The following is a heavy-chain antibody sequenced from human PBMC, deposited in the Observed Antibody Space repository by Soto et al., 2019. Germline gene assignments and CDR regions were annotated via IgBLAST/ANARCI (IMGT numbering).Heavy chain of an antibody. V-gene: IGHV1-69*06. Sequence: QVQLVQSGAEVKKPGSSVKVSCKAPGGTFSRHAISWVRQAPGQGIEWMGGIIPIFETADYAQNFQGRVTIAADKSTDTAYMELSRLRSEDTAVYYCAKVDYRFVERAYWGQGTLVTVSS. CDR3: AKVDYRFVERAY. J-gene: IGHJ4*02. D-gene: IGHD1-26*01. CDR2: IIPIFETA. CDR1: GGTFSRHA.